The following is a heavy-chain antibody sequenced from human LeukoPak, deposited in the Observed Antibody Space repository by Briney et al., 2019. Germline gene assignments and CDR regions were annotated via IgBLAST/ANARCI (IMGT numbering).Heavy chain of an antibody. V-gene: IGHV4-34*01. J-gene: IGHJ4*02. CDR3: ARRHLFCSGGSCYSGSVNFDY. CDR2: INHSGST. Sequence: PSETLSLTCAVYGGSFSGYYWNWIRQPPGKGLEWIGEINHSGSTNYNPSLKSRVTISVDTSKNQSSLKLSSVTAADTAVYYCARRHLFCSGGSCYSGSVNFDYWGQGTLVTVSS. CDR1: GGSFSGYY. D-gene: IGHD2-15*01.